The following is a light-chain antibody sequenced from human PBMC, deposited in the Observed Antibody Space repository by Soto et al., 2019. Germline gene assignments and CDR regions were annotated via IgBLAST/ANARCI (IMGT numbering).Light chain of an antibody. CDR1: QSVTHNY. V-gene: IGKV3-20*01. CDR3: QQYGTSRT. Sequence: PGERATLSCRASQSVTHNYLAWYQQRPGLAPRLLIYGASTRTAGIPDRLTGSGSGTDFTLTISRLEPEDFAVYYCQQYGTSRTFGQGTKVDIK. CDR2: GAS. J-gene: IGKJ1*01.